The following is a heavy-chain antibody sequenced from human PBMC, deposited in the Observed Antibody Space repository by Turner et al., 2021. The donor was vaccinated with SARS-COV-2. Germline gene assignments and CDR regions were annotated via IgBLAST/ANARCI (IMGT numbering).Heavy chain of an antibody. J-gene: IGHJ4*02. Sequence: QVQLVESGGGVVQPGGSLRLSCSASGFTFTSYAMHWLRRAPGKGLQWMAAISYDGSSAFYADSVQGRFRISRDDSKNTLYLQMSSLTSEDTAIYFCARDQEDTQRRWGELFEYWGQGTPVTVSS. V-gene: IGHV3-30*04. D-gene: IGHD3-16*01. CDR1: GFTFTSYA. CDR3: ARDQEDTQRRWGELFEY. CDR2: ISYDGSSA.